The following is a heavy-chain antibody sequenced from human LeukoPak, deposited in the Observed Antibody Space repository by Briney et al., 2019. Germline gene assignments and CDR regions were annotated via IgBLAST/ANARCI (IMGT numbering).Heavy chain of an antibody. V-gene: IGHV3-21*01. CDR1: GFTFSSYA. CDR2: ISSSSSYI. D-gene: IGHD2-15*01. CDR3: ARDVVVAAKTFDY. J-gene: IGHJ4*02. Sequence: PGGSLRLSCAASGFTFSSYAMSWVRQAPGKGLEWVSSISSSSSYIYYADSVKGRFTISRDNAKNSLYLQMNSLRAEDTAVYYCARDVVVAAKTFDYWGQGTLVTVSS.